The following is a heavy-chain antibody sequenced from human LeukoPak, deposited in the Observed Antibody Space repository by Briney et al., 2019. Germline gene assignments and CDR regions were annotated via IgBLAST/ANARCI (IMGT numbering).Heavy chain of an antibody. CDR1: GFNFRDYW. J-gene: IGHJ5*02. V-gene: IGHV3-7*01. D-gene: IGHD2-15*01. CDR2: IKQDGSDK. CDR3: ARSCSGGTCNFPKFEP. Sequence: GGSLRLSCVVSGFNFRDYWMSWVRQAPGKGLEWVAHIKQDGSDKYYADSVRGRFTVSRDNAKNSLYLQMNSQRAEDTAVYYCARSCSGGTCNFPKFEPWGQGTLVTVSS.